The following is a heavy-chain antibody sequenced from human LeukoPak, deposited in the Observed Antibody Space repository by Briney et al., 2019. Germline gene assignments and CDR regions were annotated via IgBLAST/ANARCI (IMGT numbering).Heavy chain of an antibody. Sequence: PSETLSLTCAVYGGSFSGYYWSWIRQPPGKGLEWIGEINHSGSTNYNPSLKSRVTISVDTSKNQFSLKLSSVTAADTAVYYCAEGYNWNYWYFDLWGRGTLVTVSS. CDR3: AEGYNWNYWYFDL. CDR2: INHSGST. D-gene: IGHD1-20*01. CDR1: GGSFSGYY. V-gene: IGHV4-34*01. J-gene: IGHJ2*01.